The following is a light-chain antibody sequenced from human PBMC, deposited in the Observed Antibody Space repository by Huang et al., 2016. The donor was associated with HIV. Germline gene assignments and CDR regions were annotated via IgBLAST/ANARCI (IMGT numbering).Light chain of an antibody. V-gene: IGKV3-15*01. J-gene: IGKJ1*01. CDR2: GTS. CDR3: QQYNNWPPWT. Sequence: EIVMTQSPATLSVSPGERATLSCRASQSVSSNLAWDQQKPGQAPRLRIYGTSTRATGIPARFSGSGSGTEFTLTISSLQSEDFAVYYCQQYNNWPPWTFGQGTKVEIK. CDR1: QSVSSN.